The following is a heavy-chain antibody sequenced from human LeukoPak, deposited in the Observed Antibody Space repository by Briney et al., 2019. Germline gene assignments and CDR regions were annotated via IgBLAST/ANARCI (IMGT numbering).Heavy chain of an antibody. V-gene: IGHV3-30*04. D-gene: IGHD2-2*01. CDR2: ISYDGSNK. CDR3: ARGDCSSTSCQDFGY. Sequence: PGGSLRLSCAASGFTFSSYAMHWVRQAPGKGLEGGAVISYDGSNKYYADSVKGRFTISRDNSKNTLYLQMNSLRAEGTAVYYCARGDCSSTSCQDFGYWGQGTLVTVSS. CDR1: GFTFSSYA. J-gene: IGHJ4*02.